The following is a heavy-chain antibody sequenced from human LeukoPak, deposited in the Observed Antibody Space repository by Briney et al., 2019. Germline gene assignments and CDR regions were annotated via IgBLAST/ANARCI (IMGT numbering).Heavy chain of an antibody. CDR2: ISSSGHTI. D-gene: IGHD6-6*01. CDR3: AKIGAAREKGAFDI. Sequence: PGGSLRLSCVASGFTFSPYSINWVRQAPGKGLEWISYISSSGHTIYYADSVKGRFTISRDNAKNSLYLQMNSLRAEDTAVYYCAKIGAAREKGAFDIWGQGTMVTVSS. J-gene: IGHJ3*02. CDR1: GFTFSPYS. V-gene: IGHV3-48*01.